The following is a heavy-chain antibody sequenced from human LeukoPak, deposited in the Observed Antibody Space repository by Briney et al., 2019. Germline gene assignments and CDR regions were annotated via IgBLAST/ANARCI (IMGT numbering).Heavy chain of an antibody. V-gene: IGHV4-59*08. D-gene: IGHD6-13*01. CDR3: ASQGSWPY. CDR1: GGSINSYY. Sequence: SETLSLTCTVSGGSINSYYWSWIRQPPGKGLEWIGSIYHSGSTYYNPSLKSRVTISVDTSKNQFSLKLSSVTAADTAVYYCASQGSWPYWGQGTLVTVSS. CDR2: IYHSGST. J-gene: IGHJ4*02.